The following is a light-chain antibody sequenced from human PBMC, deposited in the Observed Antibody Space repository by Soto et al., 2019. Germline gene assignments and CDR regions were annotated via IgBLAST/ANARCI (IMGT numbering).Light chain of an antibody. Sequence: EIVLTQSPGTLSLSPGERATLSCRASQSVSSAYLVWYQQKPGQAPRLLIYGASSRATGIPDRFSGSGSGTDFTLTISRLEPEDFAVYYCQHYGSSWTFGKGTKVEIK. J-gene: IGKJ1*01. CDR2: GAS. V-gene: IGKV3-20*01. CDR3: QHYGSSWT. CDR1: QSVSSAY.